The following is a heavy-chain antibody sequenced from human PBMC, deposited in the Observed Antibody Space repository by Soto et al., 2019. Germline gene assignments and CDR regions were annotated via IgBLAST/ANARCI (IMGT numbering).Heavy chain of an antibody. J-gene: IGHJ6*02. D-gene: IGHD3-22*01. CDR1: GFTLRTDR. V-gene: IGHV3-48*02. Sequence: SRRPFCPFSGFTLRTDRSNCGRNPPGKGLEWVSYISSSSSTIYYTDSVKGRFNISRDNAKNSLYLQMNSLRDEDTAVYYCERQKASSGYYYYYYGMDVWGQGT. CDR2: ISSSSSTI. CDR3: ERQKASSGYYYYYYGMDV.